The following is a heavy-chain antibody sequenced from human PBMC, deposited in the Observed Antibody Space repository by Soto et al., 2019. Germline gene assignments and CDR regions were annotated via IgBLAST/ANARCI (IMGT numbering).Heavy chain of an antibody. Sequence: GGSLRLSCAASGFTFSSYAMSWVRQAPGKGLEWVSAISGSGGSTYYADSVKGRFTISRDNSKNTLYLQMNSLRAEDTAVYYCASLRITIFGVPPNWFDPWGQGTLVTVSS. CDR1: GFTFSSYA. V-gene: IGHV3-23*01. D-gene: IGHD3-3*01. CDR3: ASLRITIFGVPPNWFDP. CDR2: ISGSGGST. J-gene: IGHJ5*02.